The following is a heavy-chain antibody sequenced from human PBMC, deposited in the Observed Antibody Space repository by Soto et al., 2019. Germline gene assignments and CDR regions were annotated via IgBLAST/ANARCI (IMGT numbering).Heavy chain of an antibody. D-gene: IGHD3-22*01. CDR2: ISYDGSDK. V-gene: IGHV3-30-3*01. CDR3: ARGDYYDSSGPFSDAFDI. Sequence: PGGSLRLSCAASGFTFSSYAMHWVRQAPGKGLEWVALISYDGSDKDYADSVKGRFTISRDNAKNSLYLQMNSLRAEDTAVYYCARGDYYDSSGPFSDAFDIWGQGTMVTVSS. J-gene: IGHJ3*02. CDR1: GFTFSSYA.